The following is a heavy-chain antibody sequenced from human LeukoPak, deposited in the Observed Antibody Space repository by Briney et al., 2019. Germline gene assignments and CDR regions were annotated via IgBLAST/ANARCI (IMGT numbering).Heavy chain of an antibody. D-gene: IGHD3-10*01. J-gene: IGHJ4*02. CDR1: GFSLSTYW. CDR2: ITSDGSYT. V-gene: IGHV3-74*01. CDR3: TRPSPGGGLAADY. Sequence: GGSLRLSCAASGFSLSTYWMHCVRQAPGKGLVWVSRITSDGSYTNYADSVRGRFTISRDNAKKTLYLQMSSLRVEDTAIYYCTRPSPGGGLAADYWGQGTLVTVSS.